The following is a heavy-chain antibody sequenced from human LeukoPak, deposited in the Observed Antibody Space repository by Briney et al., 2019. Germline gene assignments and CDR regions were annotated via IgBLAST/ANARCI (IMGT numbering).Heavy chain of an antibody. CDR1: GFTFSSYS. CDR2: ITSSSSII. CDR3: ARVGLWHYPVDS. Sequence: GGSLRLSCAASGFTFSSYSMNWVRQGPGKGLEWVSYITSSSSIIYYGDSVKGRFTVSRDNAKNSLYLQMNSLRAEDTAVYYCARVGLWHYPVDSWGQGTLVTVSS. D-gene: IGHD1-7*01. J-gene: IGHJ4*02. V-gene: IGHV3-48*01.